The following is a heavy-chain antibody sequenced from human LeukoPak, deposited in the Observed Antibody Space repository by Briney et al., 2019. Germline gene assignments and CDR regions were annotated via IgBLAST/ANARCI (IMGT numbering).Heavy chain of an antibody. CDR1: GGTFSSYA. CDR3: ARDQTNEYYYDSSGTPFDP. Sequence: ASVKVSCKASGGTFSSYAISWVRQAPGQGLEWMGGIIPIFGTANYAQKFQGRVTITADESTSTAYMELSSLRSEDTAVYYCARDQTNEYYYDSSGTPFDPWGQGTLVTVSS. D-gene: IGHD3-22*01. J-gene: IGHJ5*02. V-gene: IGHV1-69*13. CDR2: IIPIFGTA.